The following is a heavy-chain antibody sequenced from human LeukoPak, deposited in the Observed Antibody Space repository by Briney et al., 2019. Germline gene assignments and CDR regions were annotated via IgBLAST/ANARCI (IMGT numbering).Heavy chain of an antibody. D-gene: IGHD6-19*01. J-gene: IGHJ1*01. V-gene: IGHV3-21*01. Sequence: PGGSERLSCAASGFTLRRYSMNWVRQATGKGLEWVSSISSSSSYIYYADSVKGRFTISRDNAKNSLYLQMNSLRAEDTAVYYCARTVSGWHEGYFQHWGQGTLVTVSS. CDR2: ISSSSSYI. CDR3: ARTVSGWHEGYFQH. CDR1: GFTLRRYS.